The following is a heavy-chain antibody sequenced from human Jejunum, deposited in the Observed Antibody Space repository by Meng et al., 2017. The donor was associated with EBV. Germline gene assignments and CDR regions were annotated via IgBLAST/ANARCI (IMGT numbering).Heavy chain of an antibody. Sequence: EVQVVGSGGGLVQPGGSLGLSCALSAFSSGRYWMHWVRQTPEKGLVWVSRIRTDGSGASYADSVKGRFTISIDNAKNALYLQINSLRAEDTAVYYCASGVGRYFEYWGQGSVVTVSS. D-gene: IGHD3-3*01. CDR3: ASGVGRYFEY. J-gene: IGHJ4*02. CDR1: AFSSGRYW. V-gene: IGHV3-74*02. CDR2: IRTDGSGA.